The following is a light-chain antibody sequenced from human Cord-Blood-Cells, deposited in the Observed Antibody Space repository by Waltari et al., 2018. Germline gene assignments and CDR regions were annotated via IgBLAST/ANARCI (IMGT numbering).Light chain of an antibody. J-gene: IGLJ1*01. Sequence: QSALTQPPSASGSPGQSVTLSCTGTSSDVGGYTSVSWYQQHPGKAPKRMIYEVSKRTSGVPDRFSGSKAGNTASLTVSGLQAEDEADYYCSSYAGSNNYVFGTGTKVTVL. CDR2: EVS. V-gene: IGLV2-8*01. CDR3: SSYAGSNNYV. CDR1: SSDVGGYTS.